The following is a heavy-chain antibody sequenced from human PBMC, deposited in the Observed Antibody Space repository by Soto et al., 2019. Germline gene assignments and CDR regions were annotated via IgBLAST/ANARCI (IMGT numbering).Heavy chain of an antibody. CDR1: GYTFSGSV. J-gene: IGHJ4*02. CDR3: ASEIDATTATSLDY. CDR2: INADNGNT. D-gene: IGHD4-17*01. Sequence: QVQLVQSGAEVKKPGASVKVSCKASGYTFSGSVMHWVRQAPGQGLEWMGWINADNGNTKYSQKFQGRVTMTWDKSERKAYMELRRMRSEATAIYYCASEIDATTATSLDYWGQGTLVTVSS. V-gene: IGHV1-3*01.